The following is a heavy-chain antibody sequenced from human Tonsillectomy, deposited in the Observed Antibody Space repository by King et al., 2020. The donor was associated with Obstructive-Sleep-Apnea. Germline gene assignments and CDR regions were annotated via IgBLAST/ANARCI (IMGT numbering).Heavy chain of an antibody. J-gene: IGHJ6*02. CDR2: ISSSGNYI. CDR3: ARDYHKTQSGYEDYYYYGMDV. V-gene: IGHV3-21*01. CDR1: GFIFSSST. Sequence: VQLVESGGGLVKPGGSLRLSCAASGFIFSSSTMNWVRQAPGKGLEWVSSISSSGNYIYYADSMKGRFTISRDNAKNSLSLQMNSLRAEDTAVYYCARDYHKTQSGYEDYYYYGMDVWGQGTTVTVS. D-gene: IGHD5-12*01.